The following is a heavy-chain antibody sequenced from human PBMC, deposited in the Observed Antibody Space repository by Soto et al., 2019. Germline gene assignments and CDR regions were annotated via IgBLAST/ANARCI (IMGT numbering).Heavy chain of an antibody. CDR2: IIPIFGTA. CDR3: ARPYYYGSGSHRPATGYYGMDV. J-gene: IGHJ6*02. D-gene: IGHD3-10*01. Sequence: QVQLVQSGAEVKKPGSSVKVSCKASGGTFSSYAISWVRQAPGQGLEWMGGIIPIFGTANYAQKFQGRVTITADKSTSTAHMELSILRSEDTAVYYCARPYYYGSGSHRPATGYYGMDVWGQGTTVTVSS. CDR1: GGTFSSYA. V-gene: IGHV1-69*06.